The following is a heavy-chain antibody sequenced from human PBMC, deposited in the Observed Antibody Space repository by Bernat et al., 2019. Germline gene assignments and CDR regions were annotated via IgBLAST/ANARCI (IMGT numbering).Heavy chain of an antibody. CDR2: IYHSGGT. CDR1: GGSISSDYYS. D-gene: IGHD2-15*01. Sequence: QLQLQESGSGLVKPSQTLSLTCTVSGGSISSDYYSWNWIRQPPGQGLEWIGYIYHSGGTYYSPSLKSRVIISIDRSKNQFSLKLTSVTAADTAMYYCARGMCSGGSCGYPVDFFDIWGQGTMVTVSS. CDR3: ARGMCSGGSCGYPVDFFDI. J-gene: IGHJ3*02. V-gene: IGHV4-30-2*01.